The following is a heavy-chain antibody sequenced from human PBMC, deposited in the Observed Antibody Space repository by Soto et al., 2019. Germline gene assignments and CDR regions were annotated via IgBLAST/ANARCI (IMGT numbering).Heavy chain of an antibody. J-gene: IGHJ4*02. CDR3: ARDFTREEWEPVIAY. D-gene: IGHD1-26*01. CDR2: ISYDGSNK. CDR1: GFTLSTYA. V-gene: IGHV3-30-3*01. Sequence: GSLRLSSAPSGFTLSTYAMHWVRKAPGKGLEWVAVISYDGSNKYYADSVKGRFTISRDNSKNTLYLQMNSLRAEDTAVYYCARDFTREEWEPVIAYWGQGSLVTVSS.